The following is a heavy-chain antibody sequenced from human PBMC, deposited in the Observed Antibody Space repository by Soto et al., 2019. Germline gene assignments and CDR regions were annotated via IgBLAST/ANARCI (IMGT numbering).Heavy chain of an antibody. Sequence: QVQLQQWGARLLKPSETLSLTCAVDSGSFSTYYCSWTRQPPGKGLEGIGEIHPSGDTDYNPSLSNRVIISLDSPKILYTLPLTPVTASVTAVCFCTTGIDPHKWARTWGQGTLVTVSS. D-gene: IGHD2-8*01. CDR3: TTGIDPHKWART. CDR1: SGSFSTYY. V-gene: IGHV4-34*02. CDR2: IHPSGDT. J-gene: IGHJ5*02.